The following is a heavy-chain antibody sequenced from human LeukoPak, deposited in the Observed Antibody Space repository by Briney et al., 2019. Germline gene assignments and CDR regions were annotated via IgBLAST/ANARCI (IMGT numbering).Heavy chain of an antibody. CDR3: ARAHIAIVVAVPDY. Sequence: GGSLRLSCAASGFTFSNYAMHWVRQAPGKGLEWVAVISYDGSNKYYADSVKGRFTISRDNSRNTLYLQMNSPRAEDTSVYYCARAHIAIVVAVPDYWGQGTLVTVSS. V-gene: IGHV3-30-3*01. CDR1: GFTFSNYA. D-gene: IGHD2-15*01. CDR2: ISYDGSNK. J-gene: IGHJ4*02.